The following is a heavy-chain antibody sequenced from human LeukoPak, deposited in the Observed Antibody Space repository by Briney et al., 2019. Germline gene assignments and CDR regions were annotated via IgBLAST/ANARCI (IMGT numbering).Heavy chain of an antibody. J-gene: IGHJ4*02. D-gene: IGHD3-9*01. CDR3: AREKNPFDWLSLDLDY. CDR1: GFTFEDYD. V-gene: IGHV3-20*04. CDR2: INWNGGST. Sequence: GGSLRLSCAASGFTFEDYDMSWVRQAPGQGLEWVSGINWNGGSTGYADSVKGRFTISRDNAKNSLYLQMNSLRAEDTALYYCAREKNPFDWLSLDLDYWGQGTLVTVSS.